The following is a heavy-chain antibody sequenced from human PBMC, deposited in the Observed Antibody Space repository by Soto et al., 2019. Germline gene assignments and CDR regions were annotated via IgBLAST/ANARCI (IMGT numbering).Heavy chain of an antibody. D-gene: IGHD1-1*01. CDR3: AGVKGANWNDADYFDY. CDR2: IYHSGST. Sequence: SETLSLTCAVSGGSISSSNWWSWVRQPPGKGLEWIGEIYHSGSTNYNPSLKSRVTISVDKSKNQFSLKLSSVTAADTAVYYWAGVKGANWNDADYFDYWGQGPLVTVSS. CDR1: GGSISSSNW. J-gene: IGHJ4*02. V-gene: IGHV4-4*02.